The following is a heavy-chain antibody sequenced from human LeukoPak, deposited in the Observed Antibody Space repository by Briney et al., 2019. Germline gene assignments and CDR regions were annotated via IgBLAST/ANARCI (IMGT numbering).Heavy chain of an antibody. J-gene: IGHJ3*02. V-gene: IGHV3-33*01. CDR1: GFTFSSYG. CDR2: IWYDGSNK. Sequence: PGGSLRLSCAASGFTFSSYGMHWVRQAPGKGLEWVAVIWYDGSNKYYADSVKGRFTISRDNSKNTLYLQMNSLRAEDTAVYYCAREGCTGGVCYAFDIWGQGTMVTVSS. CDR3: AREGCTGGVCYAFDI. D-gene: IGHD2-8*02.